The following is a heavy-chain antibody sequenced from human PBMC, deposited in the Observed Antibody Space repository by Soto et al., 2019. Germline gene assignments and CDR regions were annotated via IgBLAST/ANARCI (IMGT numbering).Heavy chain of an antibody. V-gene: IGHV3-30-3*01. Sequence: QVQLVESGRGVVQPGRSLRLSCAASGFTFSSYAMHWVRQAPGKGLEWVAVISYDGSNKYYADSVKGRFTISRDNSKNTLYLQMNSLRAEDTAVYYCARDADWGQGTLVTVSS. CDR3: ARDAD. CDR2: ISYDGSNK. CDR1: GFTFSSYA. J-gene: IGHJ4*02.